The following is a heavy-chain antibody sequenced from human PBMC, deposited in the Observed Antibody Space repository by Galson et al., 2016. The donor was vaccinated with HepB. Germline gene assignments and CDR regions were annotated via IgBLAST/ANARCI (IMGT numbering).Heavy chain of an antibody. CDR3: ARDGYSSGYFDY. CDR2: IYSGGTT. D-gene: IGHD6-19*01. V-gene: IGHV3-53*01. Sequence: SLRLSCAASGFTVSTNYMSWVRQAPGKGLEWVAVIYSGGTTYYADSVKGRFTISRDISKDTLYLQMNSVRAEDTAVYYCARDGYSSGYFDYWGQGTLATISS. J-gene: IGHJ4*02. CDR1: GFTVSTNY.